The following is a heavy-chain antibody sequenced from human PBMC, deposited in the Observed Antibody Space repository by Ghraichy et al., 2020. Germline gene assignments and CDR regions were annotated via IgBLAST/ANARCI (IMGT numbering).Heavy chain of an antibody. CDR3: ARIDVRSSTSPLFDY. CDR1: GGSFSGYY. Sequence: SQTLSLTCAVYGGSFSGYYWSWIRQPPGKGLEWIGEINHSGSTNYNPSLKSRVTISVDTSKNQFSLKLSSVTAADTAVYYCARIDVRSSTSPLFDYWGQGTLVTVSS. J-gene: IGHJ4*02. V-gene: IGHV4-34*01. CDR2: INHSGST. D-gene: IGHD2-2*01.